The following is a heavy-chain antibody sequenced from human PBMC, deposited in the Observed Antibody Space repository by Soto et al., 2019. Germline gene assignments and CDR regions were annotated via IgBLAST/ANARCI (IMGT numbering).Heavy chain of an antibody. D-gene: IGHD4-17*01. V-gene: IGHV4-30-4*01. J-gene: IGHJ4*02. CDR1: GGSISSGDYY. CDR2: IYYTGST. Sequence: QVQLQESGPGLVKPSQTLSRTCTVSGGSISSGDYYCSWIRQPTGKGLERNGYIYYTGSTYYNPSLKTRVTFSVDTTMNHFSLKLSSVRAAYTALYYCAVTIDALYFNFWGQRTLVTRSS. CDR3: AVTIDALYFNF.